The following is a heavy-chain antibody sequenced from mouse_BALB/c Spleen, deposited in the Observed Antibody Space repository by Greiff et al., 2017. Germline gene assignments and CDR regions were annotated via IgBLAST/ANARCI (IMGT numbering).Heavy chain of an antibody. Sequence: LVESGAELVGPGASVKLSCTASGFYFNGYYMRWVKQRPEQGLEWIGLIDPEDGDTEYAPKFQGKVTRTVDTSYNTAYLQLSSLTSEDTAVYNCMNYYGSSAAWFAYWGQGTLVTVSA. CDR1: GFYFNGYY. CDR2: IDPEDGDT. CDR3: MNYYGSSAAWFAY. D-gene: IGHD1-1*01. V-gene: IGHV14-1*01. J-gene: IGHJ3*01.